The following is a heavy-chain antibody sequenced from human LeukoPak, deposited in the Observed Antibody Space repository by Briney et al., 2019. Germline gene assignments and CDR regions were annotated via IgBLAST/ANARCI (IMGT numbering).Heavy chain of an antibody. CDR2: ISYDGSNK. CDR1: GFTFSSYA. V-gene: IGHV3-30*04. J-gene: IGHJ4*02. Sequence: GGSLRLSCAASGFTFSSYAMHWVRQAPGKGLEWVAVISYDGSNKYYADSVKGRFTISRDNSKNTLYLQMNTLRAEDTAVYYCAKSYYDSTGYRGDFDYWGQGTLVTVSS. D-gene: IGHD3-22*01. CDR3: AKSYYDSTGYRGDFDY.